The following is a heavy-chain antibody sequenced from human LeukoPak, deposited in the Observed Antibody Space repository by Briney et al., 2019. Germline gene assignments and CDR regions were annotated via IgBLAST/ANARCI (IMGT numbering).Heavy chain of an antibody. D-gene: IGHD6-13*01. Sequence: ASVKVSCKASGYTFTGYYMHWVRQAPGQGLEWMGRINPNSGGTNYAQKFQGRVTMTRNTSISTAYMELSSLRSEDTAVYYCARGLAAGRRRWFDPWGQGTLVTVSS. CDR2: INPNSGGT. CDR1: GYTFTGYY. CDR3: ARGLAAGRRRWFDP. V-gene: IGHV1-2*06. J-gene: IGHJ5*02.